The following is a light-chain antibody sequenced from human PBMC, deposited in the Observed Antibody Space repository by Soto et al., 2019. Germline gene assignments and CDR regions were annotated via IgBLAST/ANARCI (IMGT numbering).Light chain of an antibody. J-gene: IGLJ3*02. Sequence: QSALTQPRSVSGSPGQSVTISCTGTSSDVGGYNYVSWYQQHPGKAPKLMIYDVSKRPSGVPDRFSGSKSGNTASLTISGLQAEDEADYYCCSYAPTNTWLFGGGTKVTVL. CDR2: DVS. V-gene: IGLV2-11*01. CDR1: SSDVGGYNY. CDR3: CSYAPTNTWL.